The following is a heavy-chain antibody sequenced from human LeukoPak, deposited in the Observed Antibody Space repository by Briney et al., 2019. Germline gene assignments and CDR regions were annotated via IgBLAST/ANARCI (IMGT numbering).Heavy chain of an antibody. J-gene: IGHJ3*02. Sequence: GGSLRLSCAASGFTFSTFWMTWVRQAPGKGLEWVANIKQDGSEKYYVDSVKGRFTISRDNAKKSLYLQMNSLRAEDTAVYYCARDPYYDSSGYYYFGAFDTWGQGTMVAVSA. V-gene: IGHV3-7*01. D-gene: IGHD3-22*01. CDR1: GFTFSTFW. CDR3: ARDPYYDSSGYYYFGAFDT. CDR2: IKQDGSEK.